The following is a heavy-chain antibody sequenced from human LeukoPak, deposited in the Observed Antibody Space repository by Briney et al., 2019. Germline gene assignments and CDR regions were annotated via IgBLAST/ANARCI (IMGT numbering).Heavy chain of an antibody. V-gene: IGHV1-69*13. CDR1: GYTFTNSY. D-gene: IGHD6-13*01. CDR2: IIPIFGTA. Sequence: AASVKVSCKASGYTFTNSYMHWVRQAPGQGLEWMGGIIPIFGTANYAQKFQGRVTITADESTSTAYMELSSLRSEDTAVYYCAREGTPYSSSWYWFDPWGQGTLVTVSS. CDR3: AREGTPYSSSWYWFDP. J-gene: IGHJ5*02.